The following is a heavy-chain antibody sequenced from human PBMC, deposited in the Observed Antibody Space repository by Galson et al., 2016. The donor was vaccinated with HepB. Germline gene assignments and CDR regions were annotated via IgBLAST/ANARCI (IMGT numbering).Heavy chain of an antibody. V-gene: IGHV3-7*03. CDR1: GFTFTSHW. Sequence: SLRLSCAASGFTFTSHWMHWVRQAPGKGLEWVANINQGGGEKYYVDSVKGRFTISRDNSKNSLYLQMNSLKAEDTAVYYCANLRGWGQGALVTVSS. J-gene: IGHJ4*02. CDR2: INQGGGEK. CDR3: ANLRG.